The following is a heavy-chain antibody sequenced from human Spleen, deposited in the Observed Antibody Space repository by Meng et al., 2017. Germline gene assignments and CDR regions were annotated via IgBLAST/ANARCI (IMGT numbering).Heavy chain of an antibody. Sequence: QLQLQESGSGLVKPSQTLSPTCAVSGGSISSGGYSWSWIRQPPGKGLEWIGYMYHSGSAYYNPSLKSRATISVDRSKNHFSLELNSVTAADTAVYYCAREAGTSGDWFDPWGQGTLVTVSS. CDR3: AREAGTSGDWFDP. D-gene: IGHD1-26*01. CDR2: MYHSGSA. V-gene: IGHV4-30-2*01. J-gene: IGHJ5*02. CDR1: GGSISSGGYS.